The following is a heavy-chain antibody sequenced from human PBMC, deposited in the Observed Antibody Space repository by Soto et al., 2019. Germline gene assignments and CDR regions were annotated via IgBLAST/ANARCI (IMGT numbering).Heavy chain of an antibody. D-gene: IGHD4-17*01. J-gene: IGHJ4*02. CDR3: AKDYDYGDSLPFDC. V-gene: IGHV3-23*01. CDR2: IIGPGGTA. CDR1: GFSFRNYG. Sequence: EVQLLEAGGGLVQPGGSLRLSCAASGFSFRNYGMSWVRQAPGKGLEWLSAIIGPGGTAYYADSVRGRFTISRDNSKNTLYLQLSDLGAEDTAIYYCAKDYDYGDSLPFDCWGQGTLVTVSS.